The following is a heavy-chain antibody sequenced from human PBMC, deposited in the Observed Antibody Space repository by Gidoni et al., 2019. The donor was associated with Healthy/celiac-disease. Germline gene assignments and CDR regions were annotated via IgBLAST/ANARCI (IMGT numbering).Heavy chain of an antibody. CDR1: GFTFDDYA. V-gene: IGHV3-9*01. D-gene: IGHD3-22*01. CDR2: ISWNSGSI. CDR3: AKEGDDYYDSSGYYTGGGAFDI. Sequence: EVQLVESGGGLVQPGRSLRLSCAASGFTFDDYAMHWVRQAPGKGLEWVSGISWNSGSIGYADSVKGRFTISRDNAKNSLYLQMNSLRAEDTALYYCAKEGDDYYDSSGYYTGGGAFDIWGQGTMVTVSS. J-gene: IGHJ3*02.